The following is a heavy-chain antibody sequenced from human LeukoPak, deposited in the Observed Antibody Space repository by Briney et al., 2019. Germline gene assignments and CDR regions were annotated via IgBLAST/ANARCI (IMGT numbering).Heavy chain of an antibody. CDR1: GGTFSSYA. D-gene: IGHD4-17*01. Sequence: SVKVSCKASGGTFSSYAISWVRQAPGQGLEWMGRIIPILGIANYAQKFQGGVTITADKSTSTAYMELSSLRSEDTAVYYCARDSEMTTVTRTDYYGMDVWGQGTTVTVSS. CDR3: ARDSEMTTVTRTDYYGMDV. CDR2: IIPILGIA. J-gene: IGHJ6*02. V-gene: IGHV1-69*04.